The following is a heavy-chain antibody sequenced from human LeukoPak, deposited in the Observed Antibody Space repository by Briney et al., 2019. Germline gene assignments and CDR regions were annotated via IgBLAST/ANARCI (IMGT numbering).Heavy chain of an antibody. CDR2: ISGSGGST. D-gene: IGHD2-15*01. Sequence: PGGSLRLSCAASGFTFSSYAMSWVRQAPGKGLEWVSAISGSGGSTYYADSVKGRFTISKDNSKNTLYLQMNSLRAEDTAVYYCAKVGVVVAATLYFDYWGQGTLVTVSS. CDR3: AKVGVVVAATLYFDY. J-gene: IGHJ4*02. CDR1: GFTFSSYA. V-gene: IGHV3-23*01.